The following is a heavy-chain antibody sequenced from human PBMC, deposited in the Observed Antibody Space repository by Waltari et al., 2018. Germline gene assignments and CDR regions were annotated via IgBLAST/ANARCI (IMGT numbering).Heavy chain of an antibody. CDR1: GDSMSSNYW. CDR3: ARDRGRGLYLDS. V-gene: IGHV4-4*02. CDR2: IYRSGRT. D-gene: IGHD2-15*01. J-gene: IGHJ4*02. Sequence: QLQLQESGPGLVKPSGTLSLTCAVSGDSMSSNYWWSWVRQPPQKGLEWIGQIYRSGRTNYHPSLESRVTISMDTSNSQFSLKLTSTTAADTAIYYCARDRGRGLYLDSWGQGTLVTVSP.